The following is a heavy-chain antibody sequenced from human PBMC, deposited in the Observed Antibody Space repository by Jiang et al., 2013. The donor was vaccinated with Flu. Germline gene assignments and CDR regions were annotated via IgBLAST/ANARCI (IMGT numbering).Heavy chain of an antibody. V-gene: IGHV3-30*03. J-gene: IGHJ6*02. Sequence: VQLLESGGGVVQPGRSLRLSCAASGFTFSSFGIHWVRQAPGKGLEWVALISYDGSNKYYADSVKGRFTISRDNSKNTVYLQMNSLRIDDTAVFYCAREDPRGPFYYGMDVWGQGTTVTVSS. CDR2: ISYDGSNK. CDR3: AREDPRGPFYYGMDV. CDR1: GFTFSSFG.